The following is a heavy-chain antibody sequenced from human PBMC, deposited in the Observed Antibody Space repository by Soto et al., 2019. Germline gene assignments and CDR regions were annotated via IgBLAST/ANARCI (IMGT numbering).Heavy chain of an antibody. Sequence: QLQLQESGPGLVRPSETLSLTCTVSGASISSSGYYWAWMRQPPGKGPEWIGSSHYTGSTTYNPSLATRVAISVDTSKNQFSLRLTSLTAADMAVFHCARQIFCSSTSCVGKPLRRFYPWGKGTQVTVSS. CDR3: ARQIFCSSTSCVGKPLRRFYP. CDR1: GASISSSGYY. D-gene: IGHD2-2*01. CDR2: SHYTGST. J-gene: IGHJ5*02. V-gene: IGHV4-39*01.